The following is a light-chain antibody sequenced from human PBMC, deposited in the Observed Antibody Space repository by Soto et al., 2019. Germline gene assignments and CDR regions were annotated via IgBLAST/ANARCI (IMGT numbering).Light chain of an antibody. V-gene: IGLV2-14*01. J-gene: IGLJ2*01. Sequence: QSVLTRPASVSGSPGQSITISCTGTSSDVGGYNYVSWYQQHPGKAPKLMIYEVSNRPSGVSNRFSGSKSGNTASLTISGLQAEDEADYYCSSYTSSSTPYLVFGGGTQLTFL. CDR3: SSYTSSSTPYLV. CDR2: EVS. CDR1: SSDVGGYNY.